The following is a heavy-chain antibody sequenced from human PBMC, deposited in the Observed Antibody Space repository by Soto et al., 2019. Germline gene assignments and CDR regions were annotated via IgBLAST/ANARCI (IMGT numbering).Heavy chain of an antibody. V-gene: IGHV1-69*01. CDR2: IIPIFETA. CDR1: RGTFNTFA. CDR3: ATSTSSSWQNDY. Sequence: QVQLEQSGAEVKKPGSSVKVSCKASRGTFNTFAISWVRQAPGQGLEWIGGIIPIFETANYAQRLQDRLTITADESTRTAYMELSRLTSDDTAIYFCATSTSSSWQNDYWGLGTLVVVSS. D-gene: IGHD6-13*01. J-gene: IGHJ4*02.